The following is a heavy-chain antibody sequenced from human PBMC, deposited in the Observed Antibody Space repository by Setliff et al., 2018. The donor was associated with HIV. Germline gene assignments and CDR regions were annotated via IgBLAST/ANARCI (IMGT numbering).Heavy chain of an antibody. Sequence: SETLYLTCTVSGGSISSGDHYWNWIRQHPGKGLEWIGYIYYSGSTYYNPSLKSRISVSVHTSKNQFSLKLSSVTAADTAVYYCARSRGQQLVFDHWGQGTLVTVSS. CDR2: IYYSGST. CDR1: GGSISSGDHY. V-gene: IGHV4-31*03. CDR3: ARSRGQQLVFDH. J-gene: IGHJ4*02. D-gene: IGHD6-13*01.